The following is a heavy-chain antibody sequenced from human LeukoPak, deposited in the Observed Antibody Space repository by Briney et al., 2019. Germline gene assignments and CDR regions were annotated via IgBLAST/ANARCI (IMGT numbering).Heavy chain of an antibody. CDR1: GFTFSSSA. V-gene: IGHV3-23*01. J-gene: IGHJ4*02. Sequence: GGSLRLSCAASGFTFSSSAMSWVRQAPGKGLEWVSAISGSGGSTYYADSVKGRFTISRDNSKNTLYLQMNSLRAEDTAVYYCAKSNSRYCSSTSCSNFDYWGQGTLVTVSS. CDR2: ISGSGGST. CDR3: AKSNSRYCSSTSCSNFDY. D-gene: IGHD2-2*01.